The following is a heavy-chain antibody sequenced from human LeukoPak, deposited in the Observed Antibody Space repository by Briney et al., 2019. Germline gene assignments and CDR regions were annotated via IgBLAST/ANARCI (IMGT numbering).Heavy chain of an antibody. Sequence: PGGSLRLSCAASGYTVSSNYMSWVRQAPGKGLEWVSVIYSGGSTYYADSVKGRFTISRDNSKNTLYLQMNSLRAEDTAVYYCARDSDYWFDYWGQGTLVTVSS. CDR2: IYSGGST. D-gene: IGHD4-17*01. J-gene: IGHJ4*02. CDR3: ARDSDYWFDY. CDR1: GYTVSSNY. V-gene: IGHV3-66*01.